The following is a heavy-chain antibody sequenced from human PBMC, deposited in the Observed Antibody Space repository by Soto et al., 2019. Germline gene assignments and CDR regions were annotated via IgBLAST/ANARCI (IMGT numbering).Heavy chain of an antibody. V-gene: IGHV3-11*01. J-gene: IGHJ4*02. CDR1: GFPFSDYY. CDR3: ARVGPPLDY. CDR2: ISSGGSTI. Sequence: QVQLVESGGGLVKPGGSRRPSCAPSGFPFSDYYMSWIRKAPGKGLEWVSYISSGGSTIYYADSVKGRFTISRDNTKNSLYLQMNSLRAEDAAVYYCARVGPPLDYWGQGTLVTVSS.